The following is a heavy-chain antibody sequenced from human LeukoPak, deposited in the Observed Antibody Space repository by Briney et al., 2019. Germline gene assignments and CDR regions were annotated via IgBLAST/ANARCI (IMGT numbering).Heavy chain of an antibody. Sequence: ASVKVSCKASGGTFSSYAISWVRQAPGQGLEWKGGIIPIFGTANYAQKFQGRVTITTDESTSTAYMELSSLRSEDTAVYYCARGRITGTTGGYYYYMDVWGKGTTVTVSS. D-gene: IGHD1-20*01. V-gene: IGHV1-69*05. CDR3: ARGRITGTTGGYYYYMDV. J-gene: IGHJ6*03. CDR2: IIPIFGTA. CDR1: GGTFSSYA.